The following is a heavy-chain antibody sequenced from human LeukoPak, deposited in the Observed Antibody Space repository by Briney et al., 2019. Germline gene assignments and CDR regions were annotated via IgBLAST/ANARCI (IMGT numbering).Heavy chain of an antibody. CDR3: ARGGRYFDWLSPFDY. CDR2: IIPIFGTA. D-gene: IGHD3-9*01. V-gene: IGHV1-69*13. CDR1: GGTFSSYA. J-gene: IGHJ4*02. Sequence: SVKVSRKASGGTFSSYAISWVRQAPGQGLEWMGGIIPIFGTANYAQKFQGRVTITADESTSTAYMELSSLRSEDTAVYYCARGGRYFDWLSPFDYWGQGTLVTVSS.